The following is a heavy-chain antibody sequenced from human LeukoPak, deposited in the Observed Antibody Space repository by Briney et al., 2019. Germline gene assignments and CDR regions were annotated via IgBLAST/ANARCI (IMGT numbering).Heavy chain of an antibody. Sequence: LSLTCTVSGGSISSYYWSWIRQPPGKGLGWVSTISGSGGTTYYADSVKGRFTISRDNAKNSLYLQMNSLRDEDTAVYYCARDQFYAFDIWGQGTMVTVSS. CDR1: GGSISSYY. CDR3: ARDQFYAFDI. CDR2: ISGSGGTT. J-gene: IGHJ3*02. V-gene: IGHV3-11*04.